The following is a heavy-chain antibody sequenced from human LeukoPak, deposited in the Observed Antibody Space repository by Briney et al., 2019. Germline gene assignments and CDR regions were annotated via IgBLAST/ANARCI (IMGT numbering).Heavy chain of an antibody. CDR3: ASPRGYYGSGSYYFDY. CDR1: GFTFSSYE. V-gene: IGHV3-48*03. D-gene: IGHD3-10*01. Sequence: GGSLRLSCAASGFTFSSYEMNWVRQAPGKGLEWVSYISSSGSTIYYADSVKGRFTISRDNAKNSLYLQMNSLRAEDTAVYYCASPRGYYGSGSYYFDYWGQGTLVTVS. J-gene: IGHJ4*02. CDR2: ISSSGSTI.